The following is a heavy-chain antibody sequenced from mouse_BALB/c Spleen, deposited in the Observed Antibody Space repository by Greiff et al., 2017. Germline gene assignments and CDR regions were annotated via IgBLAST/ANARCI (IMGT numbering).Heavy chain of an antibody. V-gene: IGHV5-17*02. CDR3: ARDDYDGGAWFAY. J-gene: IGHJ3*01. CDR2: ISSGSSTI. Sequence: EVKVVESGGGLVQPGGSRKLSCAASGFTFSSFGMHWVRQAPEKGLEWVAYISSGSSTIYYADTVKGRFTISRDNPKNTLFLQMTSLRSEDTAMYYCARDDYDGGAWFAYWGQGTLVTVSA. D-gene: IGHD2-4*01. CDR1: GFTFSSFG.